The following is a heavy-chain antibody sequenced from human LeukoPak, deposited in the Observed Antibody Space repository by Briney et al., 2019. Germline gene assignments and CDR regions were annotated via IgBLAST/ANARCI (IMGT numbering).Heavy chain of an antibody. CDR2: ISGSGGST. J-gene: IGHJ6*03. Sequence: GGSLRLSCAASGFTVSSNYMSWVRQAPGKGLEWVSAISGSGGSTYYADSVKGRFTISRDNSKNTLYLQMNSLRAEDTAVYYCAKDGSRVPAAIPGGHYYYYMDVWGKGTTVTVSS. D-gene: IGHD2-2*02. CDR3: AKDGSRVPAAIPGGHYYYYMDV. V-gene: IGHV3-23*01. CDR1: GFTVSSNY.